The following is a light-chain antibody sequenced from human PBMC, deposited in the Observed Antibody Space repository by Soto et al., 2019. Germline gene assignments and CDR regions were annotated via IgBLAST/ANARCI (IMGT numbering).Light chain of an antibody. J-gene: IGLJ1*01. CDR1: SSDIGAYNY. Sequence: QAVVTQPASVSGSPGQSITISCTGTSSDIGAYNYVSWYQQHPGKAPKLIIFVVSNRPSGVSNRFSGSKSGNTASLTISGLQAEDEADYYCSSYSSSTSYVFGSGTKLTVL. CDR3: SSYSSSTSYV. V-gene: IGLV2-14*03. CDR2: VVS.